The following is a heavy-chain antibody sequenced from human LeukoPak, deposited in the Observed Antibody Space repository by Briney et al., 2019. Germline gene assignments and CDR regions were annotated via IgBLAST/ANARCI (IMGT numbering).Heavy chain of an antibody. Sequence: ASVKVSCKASGYTFTSYYMHWVRQAPGQGLEWMGIINPSGGSTSYAQKFQGRVTMTRDTSTSTVYMELSSLRSEDTAVYYCARVRGMRGYSGYAHFDYWGQGTLVTVSS. V-gene: IGHV1-46*01. CDR3: ARVRGMRGYSGYAHFDY. D-gene: IGHD5-12*01. CDR1: GYTFTSYY. J-gene: IGHJ4*02. CDR2: INPSGGST.